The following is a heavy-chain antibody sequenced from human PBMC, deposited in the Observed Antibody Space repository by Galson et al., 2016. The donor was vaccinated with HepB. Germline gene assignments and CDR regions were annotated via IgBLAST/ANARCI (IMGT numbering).Heavy chain of an antibody. CDR3: ARLPKTGAYFDP. CDR2: IYSTGST. CDR1: GGSVDNYY. J-gene: IGHJ5*02. Sequence: SETLSLTCTVSGGSVDNYYWSWIRQPPGKELQYIGRIYSTGSTEYNPSLKGRPTLSVETSKTQFSLKLTSMTAADTAVYYCARLPKTGAYFDPWGQGTLVTVSS. V-gene: IGHV4-59*02. D-gene: IGHD3-10*01.